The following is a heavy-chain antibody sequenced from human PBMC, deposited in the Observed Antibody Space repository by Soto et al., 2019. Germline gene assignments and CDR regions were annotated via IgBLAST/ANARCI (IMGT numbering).Heavy chain of an antibody. CDR1: GLTVSGKKY. J-gene: IGHJ3*02. V-gene: IGHV3-53*01. D-gene: IGHD1-26*01. CDR3: ATWDLREHAYDI. CDR2: VYDLDGT. Sequence: DVQLVESGGGLIQPGGSLRLSCVASGLTVSGKKYMAWVRQAPGKGPEWLSGVYDLDGTYYADSVRGRFTTSIDSSRTTVYLQMPDLRPEDTALYYCATWDLREHAYDIWGLGTMVTVSS.